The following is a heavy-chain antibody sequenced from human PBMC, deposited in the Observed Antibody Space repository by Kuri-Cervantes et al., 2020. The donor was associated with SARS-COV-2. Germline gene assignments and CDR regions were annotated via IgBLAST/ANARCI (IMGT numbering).Heavy chain of an antibody. CDR1: GFTFSNFP. CDR3: VRDVAGDLYY. Sequence: GGSLRLSCAASGFTFSNFPIHWVRQTTGMGLESVAVISFDGRQQFYADPVKGRFNISRDNSINPLYLQMNSLRPEDTALYYCVRDVAGDLYYWGQGTLVTVSS. J-gene: IGHJ4*01. CDR2: ISFDGRQQ. V-gene: IGHV3-30*04. D-gene: IGHD6-19*01.